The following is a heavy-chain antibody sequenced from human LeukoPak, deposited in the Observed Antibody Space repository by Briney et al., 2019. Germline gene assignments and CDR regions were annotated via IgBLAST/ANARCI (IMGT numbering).Heavy chain of an antibody. Sequence: HPGGSLRLSCEASGFTFSSYAMSWVRQAPGKGLEWVSSIRDSGGNTYSADSVKGRFTISRDNSKNTLYLQMNSLRSDDTAVYYCARDSNYSKVSYYYYMDVWGKGTTVTVSS. CDR3: ARDSNYSKVSYYYYMDV. V-gene: IGHV3-23*01. CDR1: GFTFSSYA. CDR2: IRDSGGNT. J-gene: IGHJ6*03. D-gene: IGHD4-11*01.